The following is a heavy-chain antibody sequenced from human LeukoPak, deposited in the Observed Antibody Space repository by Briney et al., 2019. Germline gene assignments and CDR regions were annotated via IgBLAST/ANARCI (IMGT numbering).Heavy chain of an antibody. V-gene: IGHV1-8*03. Sequence: ASVKVSCKASGYTFTSYDINWVRQATGQGLEWMGWMNPNSGNTGYAQKFQGRVTITRNTSISTAYMELSSLRSEDTAVYYCARGSGYDILTGYYRGYYYYYYMDVWGKGTTVTVSS. CDR1: GYTFTSYD. J-gene: IGHJ6*03. CDR3: ARGSGYDILTGYYRGYYYYYYMDV. CDR2: MNPNSGNT. D-gene: IGHD3-9*01.